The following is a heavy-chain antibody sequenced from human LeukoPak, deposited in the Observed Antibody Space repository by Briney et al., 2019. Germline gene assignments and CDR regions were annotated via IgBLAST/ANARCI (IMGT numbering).Heavy chain of an antibody. D-gene: IGHD6-19*01. J-gene: IGHJ4*02. CDR1: GGSISAYY. Sequence: SETLSRTGTVSGGSISAYYWSWIRQPAGEGLEWIGHIYPSGNSNYNPSLKSRVTMSVDTSKNQFSLNLSSVTAADTAVYYCARAGRYSSGPTLWGQGTLVTVSS. V-gene: IGHV4-4*07. CDR3: ARAGRYSSGPTL. CDR2: IYPSGNS.